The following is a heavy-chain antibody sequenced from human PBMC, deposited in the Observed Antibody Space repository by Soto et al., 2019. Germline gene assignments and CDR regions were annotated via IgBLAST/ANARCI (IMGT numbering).Heavy chain of an antibody. CDR3: ATGQDFYYDTSRY. CDR2: FPPDGSSE. J-gene: IGHJ4*02. CDR1: GFTLGSLA. D-gene: IGHD3-22*01. Sequence: VGSLRLSCAASGFTLGSLAMHWIRQAPGKGLEWVAVFPPDGSSEDYSDSVKGRFTIYRDNAKNTLYLQMTSLRPEDAGLYYCATGQDFYYDTSRYWGQGTLVTVS. V-gene: IGHV3-30-3*02.